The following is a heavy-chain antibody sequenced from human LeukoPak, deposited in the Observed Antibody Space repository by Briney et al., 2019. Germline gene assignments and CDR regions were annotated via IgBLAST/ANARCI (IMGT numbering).Heavy chain of an antibody. CDR2: ISYDGNNK. CDR1: GFTFSSYS. CDR3: ARDGTTTMFGSGYNWFDP. D-gene: IGHD3-3*01. V-gene: IGHV3-30*04. Sequence: PGGSLRLSCAAPGFTFSSYSMHWVRQAPGKGLEWVAIISYDGNNKYYADSVKGRFTISRDNSKNTLYLQMNSLRTEDTAEYYCARDGTTTMFGSGYNWFDPWGQGTLVTVSS. J-gene: IGHJ5*02.